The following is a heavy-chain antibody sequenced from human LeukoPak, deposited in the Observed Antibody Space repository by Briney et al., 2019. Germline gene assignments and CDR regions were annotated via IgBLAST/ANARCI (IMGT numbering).Heavy chain of an antibody. CDR1: GFTFSNYA. J-gene: IGHJ4*02. D-gene: IGHD1-26*01. V-gene: IGHV3-33*08. CDR3: ARGIDGVGACFDY. Sequence: SGGSLILSCAASGFTFSNYAVMWVRQAPGKGLEWVAVIWYDGSNKYYADSVKGRFTISRDNSKNTLYLQMNSLRAEDTAVYYCARGIDGVGACFDYWGQGTLVTVSS. CDR2: IWYDGSNK.